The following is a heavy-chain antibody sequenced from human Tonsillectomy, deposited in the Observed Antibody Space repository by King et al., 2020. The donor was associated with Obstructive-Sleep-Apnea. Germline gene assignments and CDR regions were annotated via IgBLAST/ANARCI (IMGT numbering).Heavy chain of an antibody. V-gene: IGHV1-69*01. Sequence: QLVQSGAEVKKPGSSVKVSCKASGGSFSSYSIAWVRQAPGQGLEWMAEIIPIFGTTNYAQKFQGRVTITADELTNTANMELSSLRSEDTAIYYCARERGGSSGSFDYWGQGTLVTVSS. CDR1: GGSFSSYS. J-gene: IGHJ4*02. D-gene: IGHD3-22*01. CDR3: ARERGGSSGSFDY. CDR2: IIPIFGTT.